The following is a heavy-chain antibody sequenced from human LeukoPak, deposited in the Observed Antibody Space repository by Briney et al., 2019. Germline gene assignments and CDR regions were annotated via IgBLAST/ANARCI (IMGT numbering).Heavy chain of an antibody. V-gene: IGHV3-74*01. CDR3: ARDPRNVGLAP. J-gene: IGHJ5*02. CDR2: NNGDGSTT. Sequence: GGSLRLSCVASGFSLSGYWMYWVRQAAGKGLMYISRNNGDGSTTNYADVVKGRFTMSRDNVKNTLYLQMNSLRVEDTAVYYCARDPRNVGLAPWGQGTLVTVSS. CDR1: GFSLSGYW. D-gene: IGHD2-15*01.